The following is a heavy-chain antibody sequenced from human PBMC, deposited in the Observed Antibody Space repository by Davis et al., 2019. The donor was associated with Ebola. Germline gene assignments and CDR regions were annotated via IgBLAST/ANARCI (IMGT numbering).Heavy chain of an antibody. CDR1: GGSISSYY. CDR3: ARWSGPEDY. Sequence: SETLSLTCTVSGGSISSYYWSWIRQPPGKGLEWIGYIYYNGSTNYNPSLKSRVTISVDTSKNQFSLKLSSVTAADTAVYYCARWSGPEDYWGQGTLVTVSS. J-gene: IGHJ4*02. V-gene: IGHV4-59*01. CDR2: IYYNGST.